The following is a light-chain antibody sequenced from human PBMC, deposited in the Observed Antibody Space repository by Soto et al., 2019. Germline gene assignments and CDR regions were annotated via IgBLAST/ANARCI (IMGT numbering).Light chain of an antibody. CDR1: QSISSW. J-gene: IGKJ2*01. V-gene: IGKV1-5*03. CDR2: KAS. CDR3: QRYNSFLYT. Sequence: DIQMTQSPSSLSAFVGDRVTITCWASQSISSWLAWYQQKPGKAPKLLIYKASSLESGVPSRFSGNGSGTEFTLTISSLQPDDYATYYCQRYNSFLYTFGQGTKLEIK.